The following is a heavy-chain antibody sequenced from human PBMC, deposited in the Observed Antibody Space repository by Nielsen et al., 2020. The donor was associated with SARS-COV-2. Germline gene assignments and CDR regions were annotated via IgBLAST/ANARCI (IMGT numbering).Heavy chain of an antibody. CDR2: ISYDGSNK. J-gene: IGHJ4*02. V-gene: IGHV3-30-3*01. Sequence: GGSLRLSCTASGFTFSSYAMTWVRQAPGKGLEWVAVISYDGSNKYYADSVKGRFTISRDNSKNTLYLQMNSLRDEDTAVYYCASGWDWGYWGQGTLVTVSS. D-gene: IGHD1-26*01. CDR3: ASGWDWGY. CDR1: GFTFSSYA.